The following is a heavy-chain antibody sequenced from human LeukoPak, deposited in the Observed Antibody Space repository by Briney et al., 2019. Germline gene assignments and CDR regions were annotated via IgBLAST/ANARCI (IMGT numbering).Heavy chain of an antibody. D-gene: IGHD3-22*01. Sequence: PSETLSLTCAVYGGSFSGYYWSWIRQPPGKGLEWLGEINHSGSTNYNPSLKSRVTISVDTSKNQFSLKLSSVTAADTAVYYCARVWNRITMIVVATGWFDPWGQGTLVTVSS. V-gene: IGHV4-34*01. CDR1: GGSFSGYY. CDR3: ARVWNRITMIVVATGWFDP. CDR2: INHSGST. J-gene: IGHJ5*02.